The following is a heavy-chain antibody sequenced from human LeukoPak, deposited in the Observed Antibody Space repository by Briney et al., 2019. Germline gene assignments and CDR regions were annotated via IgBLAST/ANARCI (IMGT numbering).Heavy chain of an antibody. J-gene: IGHJ6*02. V-gene: IGHV1-69*13. Sequence: SVKVSCKASGGTFSSYAISWVRQAPGQGLEWVGGIIPIFGTANYAQKFQGRVTITADESTSTAYMELSSLRSEDTAVYYCAVVTTVVTPGYYYGMDVWGQGTTVTVSS. D-gene: IGHD4-23*01. CDR1: GGTFSSYA. CDR3: AVVTTVVTPGYYYGMDV. CDR2: IIPIFGTA.